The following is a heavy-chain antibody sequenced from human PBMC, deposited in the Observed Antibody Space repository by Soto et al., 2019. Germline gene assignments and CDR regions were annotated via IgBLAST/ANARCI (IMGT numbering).Heavy chain of an antibody. CDR2: IKSKTDGGTT. V-gene: IGHV3-15*01. D-gene: IGHD2-2*01. CDR1: GFTFSNAW. CDR3: TTDWLYYCSSTSCYQERAFDI. Sequence: EVQLVESGGGLVKPGGSLRLSCAASGFTFSNAWMSWVRQAPGKGLEWVGRIKSKTDGGTTDYAAPVKGRFTISRDDSKNTLYLQMNSLKTEDTAVYYCTTDWLYYCSSTSCYQERAFDIWGQGTMVTVSS. J-gene: IGHJ3*02.